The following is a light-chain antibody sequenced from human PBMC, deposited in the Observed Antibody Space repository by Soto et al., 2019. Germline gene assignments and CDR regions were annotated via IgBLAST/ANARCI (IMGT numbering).Light chain of an antibody. V-gene: IGLV2-14*01. CDR1: SSDVGGYNH. CDR3: NSYTNTDTFWV. CDR2: EVS. Sequence: QSVLTQPASVSGSPGQSITISCTGTSSDVGGYNHVSWYQQHSGKVPKVIIYEVSNRPSGVSDRFSGSKSGNTASLTISGLQTEDEADYYCNSYTNTDTFWVFGGGTKLTVL. J-gene: IGLJ3*02.